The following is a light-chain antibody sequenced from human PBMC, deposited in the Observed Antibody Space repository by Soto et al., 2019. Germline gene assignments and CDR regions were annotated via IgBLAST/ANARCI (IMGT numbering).Light chain of an antibody. J-gene: IGKJ3*01. V-gene: IGKV2-28*01. CDR1: QSLLQSNGYIY. Sequence: DIEVSQSPLSVRVTSGERASIFYRSSQSLLQSNGYIYLVGYLEKTGQSPPLLIYLGSNRASGVPDRFSGSGSGTDFTLRISRVEAEDVGVYYCMQGLETPNFGPGTKVDIK. CDR2: LGS. CDR3: MQGLETPN.